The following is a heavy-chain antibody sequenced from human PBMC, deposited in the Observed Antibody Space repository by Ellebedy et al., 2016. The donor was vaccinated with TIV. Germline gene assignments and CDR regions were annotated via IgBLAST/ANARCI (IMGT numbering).Heavy chain of an antibody. J-gene: IGHJ4*02. Sequence: MPGGSLRLSCTISGGSISKDTYYWVWIRQPPGQGLEWVGSIYYSGVTFYNPSLGRRVTMSGDTSKTKFSRKLTAVTSADTAGYYWATLPSAGDGISEWGQGSLVTVSA. CDR1: GGSISKDTYY. V-gene: IGHV4-39*07. D-gene: IGHD5-24*01. CDR3: ATLPSAGDGISE. CDR2: IYYSGVT.